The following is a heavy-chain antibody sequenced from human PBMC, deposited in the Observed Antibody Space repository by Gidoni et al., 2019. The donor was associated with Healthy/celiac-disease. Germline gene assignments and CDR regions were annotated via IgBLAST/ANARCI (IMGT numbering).Heavy chain of an antibody. CDR2: ISEDGSNK. Sequence: QVQLVESGGGVVQPGRSLRLSCASSGFTFSSYGMHWVRQAPGKGLEWVAVISEDGSNKYYADSVKGRFTISRDNSKNTLYLQMNSLRAEDTAVYYCAKDLGSTSFYYYGMDVWGQGTTVTVSS. V-gene: IGHV3-30*18. J-gene: IGHJ6*02. CDR1: GFTFSSYG. D-gene: IGHD2-2*01. CDR3: AKDLGSTSFYYYGMDV.